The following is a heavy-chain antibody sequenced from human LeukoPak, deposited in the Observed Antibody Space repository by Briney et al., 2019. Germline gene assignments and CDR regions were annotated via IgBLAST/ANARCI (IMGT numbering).Heavy chain of an antibody. CDR1: GGSLSGYY. V-gene: IGHV4-34*01. D-gene: IGHD3-16*01. CDR3: ARSPPPGATAYGVVDY. CDR2: INHSGST. J-gene: IGHJ4*02. Sequence: PSETLSLTCAVYGGSLSGYYWSWIRQPPGKGLEWFGEINHSGSTNYNPSLKSRVTISVDTSKNQFSLKLSSVTAADTAVYYCARSPPPGATAYGVVDYWGQGTLVTVSS.